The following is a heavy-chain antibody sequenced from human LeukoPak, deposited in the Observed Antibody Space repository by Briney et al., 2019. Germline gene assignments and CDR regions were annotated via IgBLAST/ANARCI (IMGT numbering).Heavy chain of an antibody. Sequence: PGGSLRLSCAASGFTFSSYAMSWVRQAPGKGLEWVANIRQDGSEKYYVDSVKGRFTISRDNAKNSLYLQMNSLRAEDTAVYYCARETAYYYDSSGYLDYWGQGTLVTVSS. CDR2: IRQDGSEK. D-gene: IGHD3-22*01. V-gene: IGHV3-7*01. CDR1: GFTFSSYA. CDR3: ARETAYYYDSSGYLDY. J-gene: IGHJ4*02.